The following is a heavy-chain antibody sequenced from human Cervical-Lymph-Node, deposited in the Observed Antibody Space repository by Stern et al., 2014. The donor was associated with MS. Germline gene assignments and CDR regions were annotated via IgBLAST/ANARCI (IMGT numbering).Heavy chain of an antibody. CDR1: GYSFTSHW. CDR2: IYPGDSDT. J-gene: IGHJ6*02. V-gene: IGHV5-51*01. CDR3: ARHQTDYKGRDYYYYGMDV. D-gene: IGHD4-11*01. Sequence: VQLVQSGAEVKKPGESLKISCKGSGYSFTSHWIGWVGQMPGKGLEWMGMIYPGDSDTRYSPSFQGQGPISADQSISTAHLQWSSLKASDTAIYYCARHQTDYKGRDYYYYGMDVWGQGTTVTVSS.